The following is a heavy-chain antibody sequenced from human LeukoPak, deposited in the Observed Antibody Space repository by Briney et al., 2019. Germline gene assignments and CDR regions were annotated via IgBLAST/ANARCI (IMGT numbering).Heavy chain of an antibody. V-gene: IGHV1-3*01. D-gene: IGHD2-2*01. Sequence: ASVKVSCKASGYTFTSYAMHWVRQAPGQRLEWMGWINAGNGNTKYSQKFQGRVTITRDTSASTAYMELSSLRSEDTAVYYCARAGCSSTNCYRSANWFDPWGQGTLVTVSS. J-gene: IGHJ5*02. CDR3: ARAGCSSTNCYRSANWFDP. CDR2: INAGNGNT. CDR1: GYTFTSYA.